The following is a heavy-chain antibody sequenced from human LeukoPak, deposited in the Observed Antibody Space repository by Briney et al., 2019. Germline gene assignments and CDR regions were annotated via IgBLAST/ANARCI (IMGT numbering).Heavy chain of an antibody. J-gene: IGHJ4*02. CDR3: TTKIDY. V-gene: IGHV3-15*01. CDR1: GFTLSSYE. CDR2: IKSRTDGGTT. Sequence: PGGSLRLSCTVSGFTLSSYEMSWIRQAPGKGLEWVGRIKSRTDGGTTDYAAPVKGRFTISRDDSKNTLYLQMNSLKTEDTAVYYCTTKIDYWGQGTLVTVSS.